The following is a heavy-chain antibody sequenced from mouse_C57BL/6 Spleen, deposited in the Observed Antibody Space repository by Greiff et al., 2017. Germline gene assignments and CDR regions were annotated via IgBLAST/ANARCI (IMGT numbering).Heavy chain of an antibody. J-gene: IGHJ2*01. CDR1: GYTFTSYW. CDR2: INPSSGYT. Sequence: QVHVKQSGAELAKPGASVKLSCKASGYTFTSYWMHWVKQRPGQGLEWIGYINPSSGYTKYNQKFKDKATLTADKSSSTAYMQLSSLTYEDSAVYYCARDYGSSPYYFDYWGQGTTLTVSS. CDR3: ARDYGSSPYYFDY. V-gene: IGHV1-7*01. D-gene: IGHD1-1*01.